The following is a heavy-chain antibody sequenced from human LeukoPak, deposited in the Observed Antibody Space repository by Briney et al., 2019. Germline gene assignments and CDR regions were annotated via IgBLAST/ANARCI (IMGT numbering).Heavy chain of an antibody. D-gene: IGHD3-22*01. Sequence: SETLSLTCTVSVGSISSYYWSWIRQPPGKGLEWIGYIHYSGSTNYNPSLKSRVTISVDTSKNQFSLRLSSVTAADTAVYYCARVTGYMIEDYFDYWGQGTLVTVSS. CDR1: VGSISSYY. CDR3: ARVTGYMIEDYFDY. CDR2: IHYSGST. J-gene: IGHJ4*02. V-gene: IGHV4-59*01.